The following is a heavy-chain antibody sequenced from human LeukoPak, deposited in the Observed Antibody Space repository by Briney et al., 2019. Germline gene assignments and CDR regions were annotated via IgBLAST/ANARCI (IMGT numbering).Heavy chain of an antibody. D-gene: IGHD3-22*01. J-gene: IGHJ4*02. V-gene: IGHV1-2*02. Sequence: ASVKVSCKASGYTFTGYYMHWVRQAPGQGLEWMGWINPNSGGTNYAQKFQGRVTMTRDTSISTAYMELSRLRSDDTAVYYCARTYDSSGYTVDYWGQGTLVTVSS. CDR2: INPNSGGT. CDR1: GYTFTGYY. CDR3: ARTYDSSGYTVDY.